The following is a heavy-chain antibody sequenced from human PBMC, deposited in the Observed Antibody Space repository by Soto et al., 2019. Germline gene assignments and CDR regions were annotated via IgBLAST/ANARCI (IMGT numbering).Heavy chain of an antibody. CDR2: INSDGSST. D-gene: IGHD1-1*01. Sequence: GGSLRLSCAASGFIFSRYWMHWVRQAPGKGLVWVSRINSDGSSTSYADSVKGRFTISRDNAKNTLYLQMNSLRAEDSAVYYCFFKRDVGHPDRHASPAQRTSDL. V-gene: IGHV3-74*01. CDR3: FFKRDVGHPDRHASPAQRTSDL. J-gene: IGHJ2*01. CDR1: GFIFSRYW.